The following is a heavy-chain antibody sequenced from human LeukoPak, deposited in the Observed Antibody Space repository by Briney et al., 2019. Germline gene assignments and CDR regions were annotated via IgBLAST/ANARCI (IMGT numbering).Heavy chain of an antibody. CDR1: GXSFSNFA. Sequence: PGGSLRLSCAASGXSFSNFAMSWVRQAPGKGLEWVSAVSAGGGSTFYPDSAKGRFTISRDNSKNTLYLQMDSLRAEDTAVYYCAKKQDDGPYWHYFDYWGQGTLVTVSS. V-gene: IGHV3-23*01. D-gene: IGHD2-15*01. CDR3: AKKQDDGPYWHYFDY. CDR2: VSAGGGST. J-gene: IGHJ4*02.